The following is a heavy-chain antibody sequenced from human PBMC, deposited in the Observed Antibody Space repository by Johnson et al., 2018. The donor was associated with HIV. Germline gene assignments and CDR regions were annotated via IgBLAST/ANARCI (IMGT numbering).Heavy chain of an antibody. CDR1: GFTFSNFA. J-gene: IGHJ3*02. D-gene: IGHD6-13*01. Sequence: QVQLVESGGDLAQPGGSLRLSCAASGFTFSNFAMHWVRQAPGKGLEWVAVISSDGSSKFYPNSLKGRFSISRDNSKNTVYLQMSSLKIEDTAVYYCTTGQLGGASDIWGQGTMVTVSS. V-gene: IGHV3-30*04. CDR2: ISSDGSSK. CDR3: TTGQLGGASDI.